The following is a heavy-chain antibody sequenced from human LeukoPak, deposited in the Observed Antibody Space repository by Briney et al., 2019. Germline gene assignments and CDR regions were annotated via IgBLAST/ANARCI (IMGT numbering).Heavy chain of an antibody. Sequence: GGSLRLSCAASGFTFSSYSMNWVRQAPGKGLEWVSSISSSSSYIYYADSVKGRFTISRDDARNSLYLQMNSLRAEDTAVYYCARGLVAGYCSSTSCLNNWFDPWGQGTLVTVSS. V-gene: IGHV3-21*01. D-gene: IGHD2-2*01. CDR3: ARGLVAGYCSSTSCLNNWFDP. CDR2: ISSSSSYI. CDR1: GFTFSSYS. J-gene: IGHJ5*02.